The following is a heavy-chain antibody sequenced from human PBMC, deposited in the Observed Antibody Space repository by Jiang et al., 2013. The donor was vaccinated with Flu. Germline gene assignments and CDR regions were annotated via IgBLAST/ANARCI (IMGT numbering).Heavy chain of an antibody. CDR1: GGSISDNNYY. D-gene: IGHD3-22*01. Sequence: GPGLVKPSETLSLTCTVSGGSISDNNYYYTWIRQPPGRGLEWIGSIYYSGSTFYNPSLKSRVTISVDTSKNQFSLKLSSVTAADTAVYYCARQLTYYYDSSGYYNNGYYFDSWGQGTLVTVSS. J-gene: IGHJ4*02. CDR2: IYYSGST. CDR3: ARQLTYYYDSSGYYNNGYYFDS. V-gene: IGHV4-39*07.